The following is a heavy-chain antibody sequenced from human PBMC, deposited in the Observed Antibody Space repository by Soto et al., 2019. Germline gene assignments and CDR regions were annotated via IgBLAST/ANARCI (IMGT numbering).Heavy chain of an antibody. D-gene: IGHD3-10*01. CDR2: IWYDGSNK. V-gene: IGHV3-33*01. CDR3: ARSSLGGFGEFPYYFDY. CDR1: GFTFSSYG. Sequence: GGSLRLSCAASGFTFSSYGMHWVRQAPGKGLEWVAVIWYDGSNKYYADSVKGRFTISRDNSKNTLYLQMNSLRAEDTAVYYCARSSLGGFGEFPYYFDYWGQGTLVTVSS. J-gene: IGHJ4*02.